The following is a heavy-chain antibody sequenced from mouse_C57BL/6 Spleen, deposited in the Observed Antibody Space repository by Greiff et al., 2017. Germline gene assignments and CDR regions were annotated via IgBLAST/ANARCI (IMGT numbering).Heavy chain of an antibody. D-gene: IGHD2-4*01. CDR2: IDPSDSET. CDR3: ARRRDYTVYFDV. J-gene: IGHJ1*03. V-gene: IGHV1-52*01. CDR1: GYTFTSYW. Sequence: VQLQQPGAELVRPGSSVKLSCKASGYTFTSYWMHWVKQRPIQGLEWIGNIDPSDSETHYNQKFKDKATLTVDKSSSTAYMQLSSLTSEDSAVYYCARRRDYTVYFDVWGTGTTVTVSS.